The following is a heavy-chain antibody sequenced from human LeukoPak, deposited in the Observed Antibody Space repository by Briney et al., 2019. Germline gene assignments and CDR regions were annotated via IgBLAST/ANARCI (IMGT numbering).Heavy chain of an antibody. CDR3: ARAYSSSWYFNWFDP. V-gene: IGHV4-38-2*02. CDR1: GYSISSGYF. CDR2: IYNSGST. Sequence: SETLSLTCTVSGYSISSGYFWGWIRQPPGKGLEWIGTIYNSGSTYYNASLESRVTISVDTSKNQFSLKLSSVTAADMAVYYCARAYSSSWYFNWFDPWGQGTLVTVSS. D-gene: IGHD6-13*01. J-gene: IGHJ5*02.